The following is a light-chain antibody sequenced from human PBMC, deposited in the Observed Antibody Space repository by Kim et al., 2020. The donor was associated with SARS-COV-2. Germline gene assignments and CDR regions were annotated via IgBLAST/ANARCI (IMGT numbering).Light chain of an antibody. CDR1: SSDIGGYDY. J-gene: IGLJ3*02. V-gene: IGLV2-8*01. Sequence: GQSVTISCTGTSSDIGGYDYVSWYQHHPGNAPKLIIYEVNRRPSGVPDRFAGSKSGNTSSLTVSGLQAEDEADYYCSSYAGSNNWVFGGGTQLTVL. CDR3: SSYAGSNNWV. CDR2: EVN.